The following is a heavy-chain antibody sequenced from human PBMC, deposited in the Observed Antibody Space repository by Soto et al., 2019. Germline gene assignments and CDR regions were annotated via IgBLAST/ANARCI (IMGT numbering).Heavy chain of an antibody. CDR1: GFTFSSYA. CDR3: AKPAYYYDSSGYYYLY. V-gene: IGHV3-23*01. J-gene: IGHJ4*02. Sequence: GSLRLSCAASGFTFSSYAMSWVRQAPGKGLEWVSAISGSGGSTYYADSVKGRFTISRDNSKNTLYLQMNSLRAEDTAVYYCAKPAYYYDSSGYYYLYWGQGTLVTVSS. CDR2: ISGSGGST. D-gene: IGHD3-22*01.